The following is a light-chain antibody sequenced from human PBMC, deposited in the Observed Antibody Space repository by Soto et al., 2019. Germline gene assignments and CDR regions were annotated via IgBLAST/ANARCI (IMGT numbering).Light chain of an antibody. CDR3: QQYNNWPPPIT. CDR2: DAS. J-gene: IGKJ5*01. CDR1: QSVGTN. Sequence: EIVMTQSPATLSVSPGERATLSCRASQSVGTNLAWYQQKPGQAHRLLIYDASTRATDVPARFSASGSGTDLILTISSLESEDFVVYYCQQYNNWPPPITFGQGTRLEIK. V-gene: IGKV3-15*01.